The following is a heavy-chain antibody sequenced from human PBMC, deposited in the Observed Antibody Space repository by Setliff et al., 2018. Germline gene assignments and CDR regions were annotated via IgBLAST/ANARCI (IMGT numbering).Heavy chain of an antibody. J-gene: IGHJ6*03. Sequence: SETLSLTCTVSGGSINSSTYNSRSYYWGWIRQPPGKGLEWIGRIYYSGNNYYNASLKSRLTISVDTSKNQFSLKLRSVTAADTAVYYCARMSGFQYIDVWDKGTTVTVSS. CDR2: IYYSGNN. V-gene: IGHV4-39*01. CDR3: ARMSGFQYIDV. CDR1: GGSINSSTYNSRSYY. D-gene: IGHD3-3*01.